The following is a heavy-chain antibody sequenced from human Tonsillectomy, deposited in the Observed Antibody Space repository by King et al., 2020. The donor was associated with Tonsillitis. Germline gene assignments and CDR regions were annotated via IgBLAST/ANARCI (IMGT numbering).Heavy chain of an antibody. Sequence: QLVQSGAEVKKPGASVKVSCKASGYTFTGYYMHWVRQAPGQGLEWMGWINPNSGGTNYAQKFQGRVTMTRDTSISTAYMELSRLRSDDTAGYYCARELGSGWYWFDPWGQGTLVTVSS. CDR3: ARELGSGWYWFDP. D-gene: IGHD6-19*01. CDR1: GYTFTGYY. CDR2: INPNSGGT. J-gene: IGHJ5*02. V-gene: IGHV1-2*02.